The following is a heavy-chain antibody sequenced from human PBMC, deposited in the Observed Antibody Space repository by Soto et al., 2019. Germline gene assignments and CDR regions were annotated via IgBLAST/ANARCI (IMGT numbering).Heavy chain of an antibody. Sequence: GASVKVSCTASGYTFTSYDINWVRQATGQGLEWMGWMNPNSGNTGYAQKFQGRVTMTRNTSISTAYMELSSLRSEDTAVYYCARSRTMVRGVIWSHYYYYMDVWGKGTTVTVSS. CDR2: MNPNSGNT. CDR1: GYTFTSYD. D-gene: IGHD3-10*01. CDR3: ARSRTMVRGVIWSHYYYYMDV. V-gene: IGHV1-8*01. J-gene: IGHJ6*03.